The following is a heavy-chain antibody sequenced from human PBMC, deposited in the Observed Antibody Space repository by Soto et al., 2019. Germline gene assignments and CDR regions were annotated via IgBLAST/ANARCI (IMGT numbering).Heavy chain of an antibody. J-gene: IGHJ3*01. V-gene: IGHV3-9*01. CDR1: GFTFDDYA. D-gene: IGHD6-19*01. CDR2: ISWNSGSI. Sequence: GGSLRLSCAASGFTFDDYAMHWVRQAPGKGLEWVSGISWNSGSIVYADSVKGRFTISRDNAKNSLYLQMTSLRAEDTALYYCAKDYRFMQWLIQADAFDLWGQGTMVTVSS. CDR3: AKDYRFMQWLIQADAFDL.